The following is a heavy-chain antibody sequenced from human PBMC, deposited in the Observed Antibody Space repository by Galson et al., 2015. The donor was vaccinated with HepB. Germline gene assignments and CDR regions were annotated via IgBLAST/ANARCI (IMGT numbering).Heavy chain of an antibody. Sequence: LRLSCAASGFTFSDYYMSWIRQAPGKGLEWVSYISSSSSYTNYADSVKGRFTISRDNAKNSLYLQMNSLRAEDTAVYYCARREKKGGSYYFDYWGQGTLVTVSS. CDR3: ARREKKGGSYYFDY. J-gene: IGHJ4*02. V-gene: IGHV3-11*06. CDR2: ISSSSSYT. CDR1: GFTFSDYY. D-gene: IGHD6-25*01.